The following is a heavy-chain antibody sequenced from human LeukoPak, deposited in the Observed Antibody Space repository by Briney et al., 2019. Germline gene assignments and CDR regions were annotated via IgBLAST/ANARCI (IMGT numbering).Heavy chain of an antibody. CDR1: GFTFSDYA. CDR3: ARDPTTYYYDSGSYRVEYYFDY. D-gene: IGHD3-10*01. Sequence: GGSLRLSCAASGFTFSDYAMHWVRQAPGKGLEWVAVIWYDGSYKYYVDSVKGRFTISRDNSKNALYLQMHSLRAEDTAVYYCARDPTTYYYDSGSYRVEYYFDYWGQGTLVTVSS. J-gene: IGHJ4*02. CDR2: IWYDGSYK. V-gene: IGHV3-33*01.